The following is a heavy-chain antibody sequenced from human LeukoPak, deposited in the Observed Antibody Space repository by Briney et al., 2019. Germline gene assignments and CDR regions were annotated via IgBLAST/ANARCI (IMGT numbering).Heavy chain of an antibody. CDR3: ARGPPKYSGYDSNWFDP. D-gene: IGHD5-12*01. Sequence: ASVKVSCKTSGYTFTNFNIHWVRQAPGQGLEWMGTINPGGGGTACAQKFQGRVTMTRDTSISTAYMELSRLRSDDTAVYYCARGPPKYSGYDSNWFDPWGQGTLVTVSS. V-gene: IGHV1-2*02. J-gene: IGHJ5*02. CDR2: INPGGGGT. CDR1: GYTFTNFN.